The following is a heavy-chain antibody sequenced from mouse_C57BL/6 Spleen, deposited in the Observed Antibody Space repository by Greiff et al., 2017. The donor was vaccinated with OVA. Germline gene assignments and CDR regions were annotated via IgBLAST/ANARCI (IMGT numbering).Heavy chain of an antibody. V-gene: IGHV1-55*01. J-gene: IGHJ1*03. CDR1: GYTFTSYW. Sequence: VQLQQPGAELVKPGASVTLSCKASGYTFTSYWITWVKQRPGQGLEWIGDIYPASGSTNYNQKFKNKATLTVDTSSSPAYMQHSSLTSEDSAVYYGARHHNTDGSSYGYFDVWGTGTTVTVSS. D-gene: IGHD1-1*01. CDR3: ARHHNTDGSSYGYFDV. CDR2: IYPASGST.